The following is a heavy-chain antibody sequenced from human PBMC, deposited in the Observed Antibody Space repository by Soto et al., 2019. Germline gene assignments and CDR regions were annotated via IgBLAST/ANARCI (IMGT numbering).Heavy chain of an antibody. CDR3: ARGLTMVRGVGGMDV. D-gene: IGHD3-10*01. J-gene: IGHJ6*02. Sequence: SETLSLTCAVSGGSISSCGYSWSWIRQPPGKGLEWIVYIYHSGSTYYNPSLKSRVTISVDRSKNQFSLKLSSVTAADTAVYYCARGLTMVRGVGGMDVWGQGTTVTVSS. CDR2: IYHSGST. V-gene: IGHV4-30-2*01. CDR1: GGSISSCGYS.